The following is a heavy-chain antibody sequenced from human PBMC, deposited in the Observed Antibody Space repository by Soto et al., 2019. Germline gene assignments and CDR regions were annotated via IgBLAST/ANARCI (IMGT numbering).Heavy chain of an antibody. CDR2: INGRSNYV. CDR1: GFTFSTYT. J-gene: IGHJ5*02. D-gene: IGHD4-17*01. CDR3: AKAKVDYGDYGWFDP. Sequence: EVQVVESGGGLVKPGGSLRLSCVFSGFTFSTYTMNWVRQAPGKGLEWVSSINGRSNYVYYADSVKGRFTISRDNAKNSLYLQMNRLRAEDTAIYYCAKAKVDYGDYGWFDPWGQGTLVTVSS. V-gene: IGHV3-21*01.